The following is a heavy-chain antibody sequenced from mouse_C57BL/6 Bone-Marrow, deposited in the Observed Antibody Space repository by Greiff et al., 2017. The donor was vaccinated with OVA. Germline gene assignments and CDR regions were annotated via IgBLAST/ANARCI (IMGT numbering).Heavy chain of an antibody. CDR3: AKIWGYPWFAY. D-gene: IGHD2-2*01. J-gene: IGHJ3*01. CDR2: MWRGGST. V-gene: IGHV2-5*01. Sequence: VQLQESGPGLVQPSPSLSITCTASGFSLTSYGVHWVRQSPGKGLEWLGVMWRGGSTDYNAAFMSRLSITKDNSKSQVFFKMNSLQADDTAIYYCAKIWGYPWFAYWGQGTLVTVSA. CDR1: GFSLTSYG.